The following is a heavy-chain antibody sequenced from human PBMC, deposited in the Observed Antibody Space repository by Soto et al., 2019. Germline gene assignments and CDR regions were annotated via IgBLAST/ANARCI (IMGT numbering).Heavy chain of an antibody. CDR3: ARGGDRDSSGHYYDDY. D-gene: IGHD3-22*01. CDR1: GYTFNSSD. V-gene: IGHV1-8*01. Sequence: QVQLVQSGAEVKKPGASVKVSCKASGYTFNSSDINWVRQATGQGLEWTGWMNPNSGNTGYAQKFQGRVTMTRNTSITTAYMELSSLRSDDTAVYYCARGGDRDSSGHYYDDYWGQGTLVTVSS. J-gene: IGHJ4*02. CDR2: MNPNSGNT.